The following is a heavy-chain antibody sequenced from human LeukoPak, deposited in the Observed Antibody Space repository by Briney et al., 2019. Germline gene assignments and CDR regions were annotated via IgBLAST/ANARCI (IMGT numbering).Heavy chain of an antibody. V-gene: IGHV3-48*03. D-gene: IGHD3-22*01. CDR1: GFTFSSYE. CDR3: AKDHDSSGYIIDAFDI. Sequence: PGGSLRLSCAASGFTFSSYEMNWVRQAPGKGLEWVSYISSSGSTIYYADSVKGRFTISRDNAKNSLYLQMNSLRAEDTAVYYCAKDHDSSGYIIDAFDIWGQGTMVTVSS. J-gene: IGHJ3*02. CDR2: ISSSGSTI.